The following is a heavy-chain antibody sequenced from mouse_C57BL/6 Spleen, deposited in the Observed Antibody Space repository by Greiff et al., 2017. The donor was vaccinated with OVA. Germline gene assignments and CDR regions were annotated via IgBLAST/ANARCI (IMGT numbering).Heavy chain of an antibody. CDR3: ARRDSSGPPFAY. J-gene: IGHJ3*01. Sequence: QVQLQQPGAELVRPGSSVKLSCKASGYTFTSYWMHWVKQRPIQGLEWIGNIDPSDSETHYNQKFKDKATLTVDKSSSTAYMQLSSLTSEDSAVYYCARRDSSGPPFAYWGQGTLVTVSA. V-gene: IGHV1-52*01. D-gene: IGHD3-2*02. CDR2: IDPSDSET. CDR1: GYTFTSYW.